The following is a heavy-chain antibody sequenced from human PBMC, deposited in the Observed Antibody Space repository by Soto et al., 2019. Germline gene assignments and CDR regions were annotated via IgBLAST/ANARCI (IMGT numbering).Heavy chain of an antibody. V-gene: IGHV3-74*01. CDR2: INSDGSST. CDR3: ARPIGWSDAFDI. J-gene: IGHJ3*02. D-gene: IGHD2-15*01. Sequence: GGSLRLSCAASGFTFSSYWMHWVRQAPGKGLVWVSRINSDGSSTSYADSVKGRFTISRDNAKNTLYLQMNSLRAEDTAVYYCARPIGWSDAFDIWGQGTMVTVSS. CDR1: GFTFSSYW.